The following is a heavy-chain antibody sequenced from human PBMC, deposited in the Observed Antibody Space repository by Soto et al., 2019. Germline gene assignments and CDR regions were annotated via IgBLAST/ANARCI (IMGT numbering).Heavy chain of an antibody. CDR2: ISAYNGNT. J-gene: IGHJ4*02. D-gene: IGHD1-26*01. Sequence: QVQLVQSGAEVKKPGASVKVSCKASGYTFTSYGISWVRQAPGQGLGWMGWISAYNGNTKSAQKLQGRVTTTTDTSTSTAYMEMRSVRSDDTAVDYGARDLGGSYYAPVDYWGQGTLVTVSS. V-gene: IGHV1-18*01. CDR1: GYTFTSYG. CDR3: ARDLGGSYYAPVDY.